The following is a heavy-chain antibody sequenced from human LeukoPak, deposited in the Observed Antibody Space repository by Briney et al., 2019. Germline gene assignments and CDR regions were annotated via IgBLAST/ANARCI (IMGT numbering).Heavy chain of an antibody. D-gene: IGHD2-2*01. Sequence: PGGSLRLSCAASGFTFSSYVMSWVRQAPGKGLEWVSSIIPSGGSTYYADSVKGRFTISRDNSKNTLYLQMNSLRAEDTAVYYCAKSILVVVPAAAADSWGQGTLVTVSS. CDR2: IIPSGGST. V-gene: IGHV3-23*01. J-gene: IGHJ4*02. CDR3: AKSILVVVPAAAADS. CDR1: GFTFSSYV.